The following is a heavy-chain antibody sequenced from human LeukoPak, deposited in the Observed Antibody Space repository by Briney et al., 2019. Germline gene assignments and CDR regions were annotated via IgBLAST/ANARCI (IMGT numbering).Heavy chain of an antibody. CDR2: ISGSGGST. CDR3: ARRTTVTTGLYYYYYMDV. D-gene: IGHD4-17*01. Sequence: PGGSLRLSCAASGFTFSSYGMSWVRQAPGKGREWVSAISGSGGSTYYADSVKGRFTISRDNSKNTLYLQMTSLRAEDTAVYYCARRTTVTTGLYYYYYMDVWGKGTTVTVSS. CDR1: GFTFSSYG. J-gene: IGHJ6*03. V-gene: IGHV3-23*01.